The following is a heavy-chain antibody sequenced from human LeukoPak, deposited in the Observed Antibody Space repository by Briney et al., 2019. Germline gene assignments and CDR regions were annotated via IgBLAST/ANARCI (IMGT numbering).Heavy chain of an antibody. V-gene: IGHV3-7*01. D-gene: IGHD2-2*01. CDR2: IKQDGSAK. Sequence: GGSLRLSCTASGFTFSDYWMTWVRQAPGKGLQWVANIKQDGSAKYYVDSVKGRFNISRDNAKNSLYLQMDSLRVEDTATYYCARWRGSTSERSDYWGQGTLVTVSS. J-gene: IGHJ4*02. CDR1: GFTFSDYW. CDR3: ARWRGSTSERSDY.